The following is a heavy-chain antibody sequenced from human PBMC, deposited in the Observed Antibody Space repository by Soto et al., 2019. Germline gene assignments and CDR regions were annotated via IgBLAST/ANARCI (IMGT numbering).Heavy chain of an antibody. J-gene: IGHJ5*02. CDR3: ARHLLYSSSRGWFDP. CDR2: IYYSGST. D-gene: IGHD6-13*01. CDR1: GGSISSSSYY. Sequence: SETLSLTCTVSGGSISSSSYYWGWIRQPPGKGLEWIGSIYYSGSTYYNPSLKSRVTISVDTSKNQFSLKLSSVTAADTAVYYCARHLLYSSSRGWFDPWGQGTLVTVSS. V-gene: IGHV4-39*01.